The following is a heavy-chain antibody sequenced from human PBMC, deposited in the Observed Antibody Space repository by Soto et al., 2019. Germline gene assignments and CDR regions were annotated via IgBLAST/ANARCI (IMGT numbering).Heavy chain of an antibody. CDR3: AKGDGLYFEY. Sequence: EVQLVESGGGLVQPGGSLRLSCVASGFSFGTYDMNWVRQVPGKGLEWVSTISGGIGSTFYADSVKGRFTISRDISKKLLFLHMNGLRGEDTGTYYCAKGDGLYFEYWGGVDLVSVSS. CDR2: ISGGIGST. V-gene: IGHV3-23*04. J-gene: IGHJ4*02. CDR1: GFSFGTYD. D-gene: IGHD1-26*01.